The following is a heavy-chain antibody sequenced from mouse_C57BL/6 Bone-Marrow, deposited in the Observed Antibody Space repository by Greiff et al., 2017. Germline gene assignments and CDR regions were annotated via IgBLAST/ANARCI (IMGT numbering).Heavy chain of an antibody. Sequence: EVQLQQSGPVLVKPGASVKLSCKASGYTFTDYYMNWVKQSHGKSLEWIGVINPYNGGTSYNQKFKGKATLTVDKSSSTAYMELNSLTSEDSAVYDCARRLRALYYAMDYWGQGTSVTVSS. CDR3: ARRLRALYYAMDY. D-gene: IGHD3-3*01. CDR1: GYTFTDYY. V-gene: IGHV1-19*01. CDR2: INPYNGGT. J-gene: IGHJ4*01.